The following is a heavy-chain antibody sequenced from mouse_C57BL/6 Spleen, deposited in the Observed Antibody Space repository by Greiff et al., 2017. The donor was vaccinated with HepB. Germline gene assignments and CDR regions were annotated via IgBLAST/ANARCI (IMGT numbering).Heavy chain of an antibody. CDR2: IYPRSGNT. Sequence: VKLMESGAELARPGASVKLSCKASGYTFTSYGISWVKQRTGQGLEWIGEIYPRSGNTYYNEKFKGKATLTADKSSSTAYMELRSLTSEDSAVYFCAREGIYDGYWVAYWGQGTLVTVSA. J-gene: IGHJ3*01. CDR3: AREGIYDGYWVAY. V-gene: IGHV1-81*01. D-gene: IGHD2-3*01. CDR1: GYTFTSYG.